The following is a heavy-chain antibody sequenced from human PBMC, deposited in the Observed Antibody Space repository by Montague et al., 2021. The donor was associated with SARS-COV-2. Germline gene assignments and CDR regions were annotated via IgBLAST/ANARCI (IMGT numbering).Heavy chain of an antibody. CDR2: VYHTGST. D-gene: IGHD3-22*01. CDR1: GVSISSGCYY. Sequence: SETLSLTCSVSGVSISSGCYYWSWVRRPPGKGLEWIGYVYHTGSTNYNPSPKSRVTLSIDTSKDQFSLNLTSVTAADTAVYYCVREKYYFDDSGSKWGQGALVTV. CDR3: VREKYYFDDSGSK. V-gene: IGHV4-61*01. J-gene: IGHJ4*02.